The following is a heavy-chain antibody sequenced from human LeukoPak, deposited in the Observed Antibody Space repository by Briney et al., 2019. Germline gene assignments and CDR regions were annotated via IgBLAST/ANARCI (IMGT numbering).Heavy chain of an antibody. D-gene: IGHD3-10*01. CDR2: IWYDGSNK. CDR3: TSLWFGELIDY. V-gene: IGHV3-33*01. CDR1: GFTFSSYG. Sequence: PGGSLRLSCAASGFTFSSYGMHWVRQAPGKGLEWVAVIWYDGSNKYYADSVKGRFTISRDNSKNTLYLQMNSLRAEDTAVYYCTSLWFGELIDYWGQGTLVTVSS. J-gene: IGHJ4*02.